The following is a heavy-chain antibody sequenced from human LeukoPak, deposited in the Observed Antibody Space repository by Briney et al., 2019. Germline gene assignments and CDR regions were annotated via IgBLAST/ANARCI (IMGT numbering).Heavy chain of an antibody. CDR2: IYYSGST. V-gene: IGHV4-39*01. J-gene: IGHJ4*02. D-gene: IGHD2-8*01. CDR3: ARNPILSPGVSFDH. Sequence: SETLSLTCTVSGGSISSSSYYWGWIRQPPGKGLEWIGSIYYSGSTYYNPSLKSRVTISVDTSKNQFSLKLSSVTAADTAVYYCARNPILSPGVSFDHWGQGTLVTVSS. CDR1: GGSISSSSYY.